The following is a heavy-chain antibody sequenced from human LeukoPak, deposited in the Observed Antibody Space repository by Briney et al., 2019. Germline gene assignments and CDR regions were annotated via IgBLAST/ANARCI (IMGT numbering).Heavy chain of an antibody. Sequence: SETLSLTCTVSGGSISSSSYYWGWIRQPPGKGLEWIGYIYYSGSTNYNPSLKSRVTISVDKSKNQFSLKLSSVTAADTAVYYCARAAIRQQLVSDWFDPWGQGTLVTVSS. J-gene: IGHJ5*02. V-gene: IGHV4-61*05. CDR2: IYYSGST. D-gene: IGHD6-13*01. CDR1: GGSISSSSYY. CDR3: ARAAIRQQLVSDWFDP.